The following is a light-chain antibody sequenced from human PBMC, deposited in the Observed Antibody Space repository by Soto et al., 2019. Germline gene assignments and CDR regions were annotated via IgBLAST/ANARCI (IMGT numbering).Light chain of an antibody. Sequence: DIQMTQCPSALSASVGDRVTITCRASQNVNNWLAWYQHKPGKAPQLLIYDASVLETGVPSRFSGSGSGTEFTLAISGLQSDDFATYSCQQYNTYWTFGPGTKVDIK. CDR3: QQYNTYWT. CDR2: DAS. J-gene: IGKJ1*01. V-gene: IGKV1-5*01. CDR1: QNVNNW.